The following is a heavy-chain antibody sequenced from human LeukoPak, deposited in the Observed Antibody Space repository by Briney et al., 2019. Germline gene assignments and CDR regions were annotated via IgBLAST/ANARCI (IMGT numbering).Heavy chain of an antibody. D-gene: IGHD2-2*02. CDR2: MYTSAST. Sequence: SETQSLTCTVSGASISSGYYYWSWIRQPAGKGLEWIGGMYTSASTEYHPSLNSRFTISVDTSKNQFSLKLSSVTAADTAVYYCTRSRERYCTSGSCYIDLQARWGQGTLVTVSS. CDR1: GASISSGYYY. V-gene: IGHV4-61*02. CDR3: TRSRERYCTSGSCYIDLQAR. J-gene: IGHJ4*02.